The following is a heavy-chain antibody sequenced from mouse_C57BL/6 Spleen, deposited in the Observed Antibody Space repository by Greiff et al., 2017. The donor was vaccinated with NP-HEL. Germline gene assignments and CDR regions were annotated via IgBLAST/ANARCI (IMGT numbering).Heavy chain of an antibody. Sequence: VKLVESGAELVRPGASVTLSCKASGYTFTDYEMHWVKQTPVHGLEWIGAIDPETGGTAYNQKFKGKAILTADKSSSTAYMELRSLTSEDSAVYYCTRRELAWFAYWGQGTLVTVSA. CDR2: IDPETGGT. V-gene: IGHV1-15*01. CDR3: TRRELAWFAY. CDR1: GYTFTDYE. J-gene: IGHJ3*01.